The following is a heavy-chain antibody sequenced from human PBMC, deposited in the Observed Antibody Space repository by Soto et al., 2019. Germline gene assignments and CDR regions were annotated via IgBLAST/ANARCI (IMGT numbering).Heavy chain of an antibody. J-gene: IGHJ4*02. D-gene: IGHD6-19*01. CDR3: GTNLAVPGTDF. V-gene: IGHV3-33*01. CDR2: IWYDGSNK. Sequence: GGSLRLSCAASGFTFSSYGMHWVRQAPGKGLEWVAVIWYDGSNKYYVDSVKGRFTISRDNSKNTLYLQMNSLKTEDTAVYYCGTNLAVPGTDFWGQGTLVTVSS. CDR1: GFTFSSYG.